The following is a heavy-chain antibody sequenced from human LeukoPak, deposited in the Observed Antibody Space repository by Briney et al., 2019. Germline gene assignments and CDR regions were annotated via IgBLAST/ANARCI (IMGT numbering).Heavy chain of an antibody. CDR3: AKYKGYDILTGSVGTDY. J-gene: IGHJ4*02. CDR2: ISGSGGST. D-gene: IGHD3-9*01. Sequence: HPGGSLRLSCAASGFTFSSYAMSWVRQAPGKGLEWVSAISGSGGSTYYADSVKGRFTISRDNSKNTLYLQMNSLRAEDTAVYYCAKYKGYDILTGSVGTDYWGQGTLVTVSS. CDR1: GFTFSSYA. V-gene: IGHV3-23*01.